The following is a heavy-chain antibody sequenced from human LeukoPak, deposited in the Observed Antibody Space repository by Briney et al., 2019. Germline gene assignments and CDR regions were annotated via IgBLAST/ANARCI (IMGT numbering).Heavy chain of an antibody. V-gene: IGHV3-30*03. Sequence: GGSLRLSCAASGFTFSSYAMSWVRQAPGKGLEWVTIISSDRARTFYHDSVKGRFTISRDNSQNTVYLQMDRLRFDDTAVYYCARDELGDYWGQGILVTVSS. J-gene: IGHJ4*02. CDR1: GFTFSSYA. D-gene: IGHD3-16*01. CDR2: ISSDRART. CDR3: ARDELGDY.